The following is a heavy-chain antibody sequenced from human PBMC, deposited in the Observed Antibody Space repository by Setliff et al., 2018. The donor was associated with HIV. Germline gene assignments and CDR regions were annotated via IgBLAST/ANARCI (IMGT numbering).Heavy chain of an antibody. V-gene: IGHV1-18*04. J-gene: IGHJ4*02. D-gene: IGHD2-8*02. CDR1: GYTFTAYG. CDR3: AKEAVAATGGEWYFFDS. CDR2: ISGYNGNT. Sequence: ASVKVSCKASGYTFTAYGISWVRQAPGLGLEWMGWISGYNGNTEYAQKFQGRVTMTRDTSTSTAYMEVRGLRSDDTAVYYCAKEAVAATGGEWYFFDSWGQGTLVTVSS.